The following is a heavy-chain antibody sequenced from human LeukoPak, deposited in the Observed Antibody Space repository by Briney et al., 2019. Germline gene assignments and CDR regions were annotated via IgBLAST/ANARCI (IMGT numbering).Heavy chain of an antibody. D-gene: IGHD1-26*01. J-gene: IGHJ4*02. CDR3: ASRTYRV. V-gene: IGHV4-39*01. CDR1: GGSISGSTYY. CDR2: IYYSGAT. Sequence: PSETLSLTCTVSGGSISGSTYYWGWIRXXXXXGLEWIGSIYYSGATYYNPSLKSRVTVSVDTSKNQFSLKLRSVTAADTAVYYCASRTYRVWGQGTLVTVSS.